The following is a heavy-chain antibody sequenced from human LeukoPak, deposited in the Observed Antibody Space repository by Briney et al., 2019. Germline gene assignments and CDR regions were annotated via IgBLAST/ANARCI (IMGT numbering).Heavy chain of an antibody. D-gene: IGHD3-10*01. CDR2: IKQDGSAK. CDR1: GFTFNRYW. CDR3: AKANQRGTYFASGSIRSAVDY. V-gene: IGHV3-7*01. Sequence: QAGGSLRLSCAASGFTFNRYWMSWVRQAPGKELQWVANIKQDGSAKYYVDSVKGRFTISRDNAKNSLYLQMNSLRAEDTAVYYCAKANQRGTYFASGSIRSAVDYWGQGTLVTVSS. J-gene: IGHJ4*02.